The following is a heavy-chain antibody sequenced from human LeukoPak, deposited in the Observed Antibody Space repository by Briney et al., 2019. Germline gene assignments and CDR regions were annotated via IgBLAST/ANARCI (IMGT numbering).Heavy chain of an antibody. Sequence: GGSLRLSCAASGFAFSRYALSWVRQAPGKGLEWVSAISGSGGGTYHADSVNGRFTISRDNSKNTLYLQMNSLRAEDTAVYYCAKHSITMIVVVSSAFDYWGQGTLVTVSS. CDR3: AKHSITMIVVVSSAFDY. CDR1: GFAFSRYA. D-gene: IGHD3-22*01. V-gene: IGHV3-23*01. CDR2: ISGSGGGT. J-gene: IGHJ4*02.